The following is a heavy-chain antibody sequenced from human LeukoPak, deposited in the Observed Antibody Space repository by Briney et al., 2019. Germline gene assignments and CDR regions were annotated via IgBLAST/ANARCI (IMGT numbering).Heavy chain of an antibody. J-gene: IGHJ6*04. CDR2: INAGNGNT. D-gene: IGHD3-9*01. CDR1: GYTFTSYA. CDR3: ARGLVMYYGMDV. Sequence: ASVKVSCKASGYTFTSYAMHWVRQAPGQRLEWMGWINAGNGNTKYSQKFQGRVTITRDTSASTAYMELSSLRSEDTAVYYCARGLVMYYGMDVWGKGTTVTVSS. V-gene: IGHV1-3*01.